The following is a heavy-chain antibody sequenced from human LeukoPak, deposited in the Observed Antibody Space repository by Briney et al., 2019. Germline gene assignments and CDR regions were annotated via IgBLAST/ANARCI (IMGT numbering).Heavy chain of an antibody. Sequence: PGSALRLSWASSGFTIIQDWMSGVGQGPGEGLEGVANINQDGSVEHYVESVKGRFTISRDNAKNSLYLQMNTLRAEDTAVSSCTRDCCGSGSHDYWGQGALVTVSS. V-gene: IGHV3-7*04. CDR3: TRDCCGSGSHDY. D-gene: IGHD3-10*01. J-gene: IGHJ4*02. CDR2: INQDGSVE. CDR1: GFTIIQDW.